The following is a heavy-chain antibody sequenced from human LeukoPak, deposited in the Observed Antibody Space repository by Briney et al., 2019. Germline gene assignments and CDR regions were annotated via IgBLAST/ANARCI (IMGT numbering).Heavy chain of an antibody. D-gene: IGHD6-13*01. CDR3: TTVGSSWGFDY. V-gene: IGHV3-15*01. CDR1: GFTFSAAW. CDR2: IKNRSDGGAT. J-gene: IGHJ4*02. Sequence: GGSLRLSCAASGFTFSAAWMNWVRQTPGKGLECVGRIKNRSDGGATDYPTPVKGRFAISRDDSKNTLYLQMNSLKIEDTGVYYCTTVGSSWGFDYWGQGTLVTVSS.